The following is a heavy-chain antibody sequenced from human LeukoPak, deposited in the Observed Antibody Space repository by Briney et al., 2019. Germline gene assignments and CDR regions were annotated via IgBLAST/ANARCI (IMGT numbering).Heavy chain of an antibody. CDR1: GYPFTNYA. V-gene: IGHV7-4-1*02. J-gene: IGHJ4*02. Sequence: ASVKVSCKASGYPFTNYAMNWVRQAPGQGLEWMGWINTNTGSPTYAQGFTGRFVFSLDTSVSTAYLQISSLKAEDTAVYYCARDAGGHFYDGNGPWGQGTLVTVSS. CDR2: INTNTGSP. CDR3: ARDAGGHFYDGNGP. D-gene: IGHD3-22*01.